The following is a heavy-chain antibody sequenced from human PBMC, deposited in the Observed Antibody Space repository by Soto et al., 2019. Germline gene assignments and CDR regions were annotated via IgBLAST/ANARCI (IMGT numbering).Heavy chain of an antibody. D-gene: IGHD6-6*01. CDR1: GGTFSSYT. CDR2: IIPIFGTA. CDR3: AIEYSSSPPYYPIGY. J-gene: IGHJ4*02. V-gene: IGHV1-69*13. Sequence: SVKVSCKASGGTFSSYTISWVRQAPGQGLEWMGGIIPIFGTANYAQKFQGRVTITADESTSTAYMELSSLRSEDTAVYYCAIEYSSSPPYYPIGYWGQGTLVTVSS.